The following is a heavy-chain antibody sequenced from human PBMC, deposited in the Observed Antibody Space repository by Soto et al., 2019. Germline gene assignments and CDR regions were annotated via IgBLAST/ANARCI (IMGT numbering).Heavy chain of an antibody. Sequence: GASVKVSCKASGYTFTSYAMHWVRQAPGQRLEWMGWINAGNGNTKYSQKFQGRVTITRDTSASTAYMELSSLRSEDTAVYYCARVSYHGDYDPYWYFDLWGRGTLVTV. J-gene: IGHJ2*01. D-gene: IGHD4-17*01. V-gene: IGHV1-3*01. CDR2: INAGNGNT. CDR3: ARVSYHGDYDPYWYFDL. CDR1: GYTFTSYA.